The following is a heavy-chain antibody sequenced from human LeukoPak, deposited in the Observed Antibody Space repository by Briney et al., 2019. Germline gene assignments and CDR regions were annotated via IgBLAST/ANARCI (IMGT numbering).Heavy chain of an antibody. CDR3: ARGTAMGDEKYFGY. D-gene: IGHD3-16*01. J-gene: IGHJ4*02. CDR1: GFTFRSYA. Sequence: GGSLRLSCAASGFTFRSYAMHWVRQAPGKGLEWVAVIPYDGSNKYNADSVKGRFTISRDNSKNTLYLQMNSLRTEDTAVYYCARGTAMGDEKYFGYWGQGTLVTVSS. V-gene: IGHV3-30*04. CDR2: IPYDGSNK.